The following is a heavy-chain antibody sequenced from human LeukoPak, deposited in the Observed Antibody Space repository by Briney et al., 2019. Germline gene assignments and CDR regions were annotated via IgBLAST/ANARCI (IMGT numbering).Heavy chain of an antibody. CDR1: GFTFSSYS. V-gene: IGHV3-21*04. J-gene: IGHJ6*03. CDR2: ISSSGSYI. CDR3: ARQELLPPYYYMVV. Sequence: GGSLRLSCAASGFTFSSYSMNWVRQAPGKGLEWVSSISSSGSYISYADSVKGRFTISRDNAKNSLYLQMNSLRAEDTAVYYCARQELLPPYYYMVVWGKGTTVTVSS. D-gene: IGHD1-26*01.